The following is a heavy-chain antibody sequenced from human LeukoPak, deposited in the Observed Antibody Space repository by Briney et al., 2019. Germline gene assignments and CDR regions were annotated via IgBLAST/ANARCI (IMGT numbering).Heavy chain of an antibody. Sequence: AAVTVSFTASGYTFTSYDINWVRQAPGQGLEWMGWMNPNSGNTGYAQKFQGRVTTTRNTSISTAYMELSSLRSEDTAVYYCARVGYYYYYGMDVWGQGTTVTVSS. J-gene: IGHJ6*02. CDR1: GYTFTSYD. CDR2: MNPNSGNT. V-gene: IGHV1-8*01. CDR3: ARVGYYYYYGMDV.